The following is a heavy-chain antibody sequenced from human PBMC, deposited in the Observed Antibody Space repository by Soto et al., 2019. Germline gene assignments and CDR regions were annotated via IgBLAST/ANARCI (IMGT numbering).Heavy chain of an antibody. V-gene: IGHV4-31*03. D-gene: IGHD3-10*01. J-gene: IGHJ6*02. CDR1: GGSISSGGYY. Sequence: QVQLQESGPGLVKPSQTLSLTCTVSGGSISSGGYYWSWIRQHPGKGLEWIGYIYYSGSTYYNPSLKGRVTIPGDTSKTQFSLKLSSVTAADTAVYYCARVFGFGGMDVWGQGTTVTVSS. CDR2: IYYSGST. CDR3: ARVFGFGGMDV.